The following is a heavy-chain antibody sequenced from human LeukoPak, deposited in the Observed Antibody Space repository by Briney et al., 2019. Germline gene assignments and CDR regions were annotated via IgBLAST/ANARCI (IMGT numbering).Heavy chain of an antibody. Sequence: SQTLSLTRTLPGGSITSGRYYWTWIRQHPQRGLEWIGYVSYSGSTNYNSSLKSRLTISADTSKNQFYLRLTSVTAADTAVYYCARDPRGDITGTTFDRWGQGTLVTVSS. CDR1: GGSITSGRYY. CDR2: VSYSGST. J-gene: IGHJ5*02. V-gene: IGHV4-31*03. D-gene: IGHD1-20*01. CDR3: ARDPRGDITGTTFDR.